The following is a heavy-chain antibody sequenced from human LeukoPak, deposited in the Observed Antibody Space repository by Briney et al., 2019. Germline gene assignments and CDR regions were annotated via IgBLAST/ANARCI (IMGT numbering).Heavy chain of an antibody. V-gene: IGHV1-24*01. Sequence: ASVKVSCKASGYAFTSYGISWVRQAPGKGLEWMGGFDPEDGETIYAQKFQGRVTMTEDTSTDTAYMELSSLRSEDTAVYYCATALRSGITIFGVLPVYWGQGTLVTVSS. D-gene: IGHD3-3*01. J-gene: IGHJ4*02. CDR1: GYAFTSYG. CDR2: FDPEDGET. CDR3: ATALRSGITIFGVLPVY.